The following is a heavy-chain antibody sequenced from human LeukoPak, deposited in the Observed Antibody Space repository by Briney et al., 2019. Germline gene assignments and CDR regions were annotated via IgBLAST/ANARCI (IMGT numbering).Heavy chain of an antibody. Sequence: GGSLRLSCAASGFTFSSYAMSWVRQAPGKGLEWVSAISGSGGSTYYADSVKGRFTISRDNSKNTLYLQMNSLRAEDTAVYHCARWMEYSSYYYYYGMDVWGQGTTVTVSS. CDR2: ISGSGGST. J-gene: IGHJ6*02. CDR3: ARWMEYSSYYYYYGMDV. D-gene: IGHD6-6*01. CDR1: GFTFSSYA. V-gene: IGHV3-23*01.